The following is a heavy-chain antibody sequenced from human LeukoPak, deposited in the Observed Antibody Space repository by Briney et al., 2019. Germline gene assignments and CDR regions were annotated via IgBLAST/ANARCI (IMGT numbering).Heavy chain of an antibody. CDR1: GGSISSGSYY. J-gene: IGHJ2*01. CDR2: IYSSGST. Sequence: SQTLSLTCTVSGGSISSGSYYGSWIRQPAGKGLEWIACIYSSGSTNYNPSLKSRVTISVDTSKNQFSLKLSSVTAADTAVYYCAAGSYGYWFFDLWVRGTLVTVSS. CDR3: AAGSYGYWFFDL. V-gene: IGHV4-61*02. D-gene: IGHD1-26*01.